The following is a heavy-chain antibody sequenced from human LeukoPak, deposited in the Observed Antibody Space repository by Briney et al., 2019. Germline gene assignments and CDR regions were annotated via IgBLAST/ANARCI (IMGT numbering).Heavy chain of an antibody. Sequence: RGSLRLSCAASGFTFHDYYMTWIRQAPGKGLEWVSYINYKGSATDYADSLKGRVTISRDKEKKSMYLKMNSLRAEDRAVYLCARGHYGLAVWGQGTSVTVS. V-gene: IGHV3-11*01. CDR1: GFTFHDYY. J-gene: IGHJ6*02. CDR3: ARGHYGLAV. CDR2: INYKGSAT.